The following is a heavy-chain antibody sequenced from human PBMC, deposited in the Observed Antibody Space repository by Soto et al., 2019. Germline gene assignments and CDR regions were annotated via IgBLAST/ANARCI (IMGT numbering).Heavy chain of an antibody. CDR1: GASISSNTYY. CDR3: SRRGPTYSGSASHSGFIDF. J-gene: IGHJ4*02. CDR2: IYYDGST. Sequence: SETLSLTCTVSGASISSNTYYWAWIRRPPGKGLECIGSIYYDGSTYYNPSLKSRLTISVDTSKNQFSLKLNSVTAADTAVYNCSRRGPTYSGSASHSGFIDFWGQGTLVTVSS. V-gene: IGHV4-39*01. D-gene: IGHD3-10*01.